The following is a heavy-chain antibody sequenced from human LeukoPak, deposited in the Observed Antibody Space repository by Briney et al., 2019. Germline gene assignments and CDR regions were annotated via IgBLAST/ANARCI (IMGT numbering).Heavy chain of an antibody. CDR2: IDPSKGGP. Sequence: ASVKVSCKTSGYAFTAYYIHWVRQAPGQGLEWMGWIDPSKGGPNYAQKFQGSVTMTRDTSISTAYMELSRLTSDDTAVYYCAREVWKYDYWGQGTLVIVSS. CDR1: GYAFTAYY. CDR3: AREVWKYDY. J-gene: IGHJ4*02. D-gene: IGHD1-1*01. V-gene: IGHV1-2*02.